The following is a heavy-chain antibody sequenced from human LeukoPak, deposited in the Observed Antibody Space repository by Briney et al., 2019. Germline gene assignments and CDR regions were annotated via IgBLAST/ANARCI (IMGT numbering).Heavy chain of an antibody. CDR2: IRSKANSYAT. CDR1: GFTFSGSA. V-gene: IGHV3-73*01. Sequence: GGSLRLSCAASGFTFSGSAMHWVRQASGKGLEWVGRIRSKANSYATAYVASVKGRFTISRDDSKTTAYLQMNSLKTQDTAVYYCTTSGVVVAATIYYYSGMDVWGQATTVTVSS. J-gene: IGHJ6*02. CDR3: TTSGVVVAATIYYYSGMDV. D-gene: IGHD2-15*01.